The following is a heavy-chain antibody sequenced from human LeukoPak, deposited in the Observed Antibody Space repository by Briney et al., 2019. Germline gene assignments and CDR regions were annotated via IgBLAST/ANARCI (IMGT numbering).Heavy chain of an antibody. CDR1: GGSISSSNYY. Sequence: SETLSLTCTVSGGSISSSNYYWGWIRQPPGKGLEWIGNIYYSGSTYYNPSLKSRVTISVDTSKNQFSLRLKSVTAADTSICYCARPRSRISWFDPWGQGTLVTVSS. CDR2: IYYSGST. CDR3: ARPRSRISWFDP. J-gene: IGHJ5*02. D-gene: IGHD2-15*01. V-gene: IGHV4-39*01.